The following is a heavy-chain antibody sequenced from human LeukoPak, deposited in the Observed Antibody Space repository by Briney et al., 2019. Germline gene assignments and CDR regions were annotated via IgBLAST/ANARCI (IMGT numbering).Heavy chain of an antibody. Sequence: GGSLRLSCAASGFTFSSYGMHWVRQAPGKGLEWVAVTSYDGSNKYYADSVKGRITISRDNSKNTLYLQMNSLRAEDTAVYYCAREERLRYFDWLLYPLRVGGFFDYWGQGTLVTVSS. CDR3: AREERLRYFDWLLYPLRVGGFFDY. D-gene: IGHD3-9*01. V-gene: IGHV3-30*03. CDR1: GFTFSSYG. J-gene: IGHJ4*02. CDR2: TSYDGSNK.